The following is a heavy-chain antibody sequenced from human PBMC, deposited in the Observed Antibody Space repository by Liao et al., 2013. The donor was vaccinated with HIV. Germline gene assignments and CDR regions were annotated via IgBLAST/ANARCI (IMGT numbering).Heavy chain of an antibody. CDR2: IYYTGST. V-gene: IGHV4-59*12. CDR3: ARGPRGTVTGPVRFDY. J-gene: IGHJ4*02. CDR1: GGSINTYY. D-gene: IGHD6-19*01. Sequence: QVQLQESGPGLVKPSETLSLTCTVSGGSINTYYWSWIRQPPGKGLEWIGYIYYTGSTNYNPSLESRVTISVDTSKNQFSLKLNSVTAADTAVYYCARGPRGTVTGPVRFDYWGPGNPGHRLL.